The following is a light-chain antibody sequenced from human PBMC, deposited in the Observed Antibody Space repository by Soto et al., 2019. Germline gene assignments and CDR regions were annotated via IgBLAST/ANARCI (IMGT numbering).Light chain of an antibody. CDR2: DVS. V-gene: IGLV2-14*03. CDR1: SSDVGAYHS. Sequence: QSVLTQPASVSGSPGQSSTIPCTGSSSDVGAYHSVSWYQQHPGKAPKLIIFDVSNRPSGVSNRFSGSKSGNTASLTISGLQAEDEADYYCSSFTDTGTVMFGGGTQLTVL. CDR3: SSFTDTGTVM. J-gene: IGLJ7*01.